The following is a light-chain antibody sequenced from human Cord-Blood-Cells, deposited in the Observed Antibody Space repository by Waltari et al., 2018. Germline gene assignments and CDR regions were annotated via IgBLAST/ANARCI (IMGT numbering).Light chain of an antibody. CDR1: SSDVGGYNY. V-gene: IGLV2-8*01. Sequence: QSALTQPPSASGSPGQSVTISCTGTSSDVGGYNYVSWYQQHPGKAPKLMIYEVSKRPSGVPDRFSGSESGNTASLTVSGLQAEDEADYYCSSYAGSNNFWVFGGGTKLTVL. J-gene: IGLJ3*02. CDR3: SSYAGSNNFWV. CDR2: EVS.